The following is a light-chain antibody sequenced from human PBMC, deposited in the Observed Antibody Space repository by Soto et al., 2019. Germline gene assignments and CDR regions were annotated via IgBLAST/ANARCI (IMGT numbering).Light chain of an antibody. CDR3: QQFSDYDPT. Sequence: DIQMTQSPSTLSASVGDRVTITCRASANIGEWLSWYQQKPGRAPNLLIYEASYLQSGVPSRFTGGGSGTEFTLTITSLQPEDSAIYYCQQFSDYDPTFGQRTKVEIK. J-gene: IGKJ1*01. V-gene: IGKV1-5*01. CDR1: ANIGEW. CDR2: EAS.